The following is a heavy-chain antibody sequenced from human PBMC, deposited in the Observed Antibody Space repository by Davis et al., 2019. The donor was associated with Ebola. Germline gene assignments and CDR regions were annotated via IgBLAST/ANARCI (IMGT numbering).Heavy chain of an antibody. J-gene: IGHJ6*02. CDR3: ARDLRQLGHYYYYYGMDV. D-gene: IGHD6-6*01. CDR2: IKQDGSGK. CDR1: GFTFSSYW. Sequence: GESLKISCAASGFTFSSYWMSWVRQAPGKGLEWVANIKQDGSGKYYVDSVKGRFTISRGNAKNSLYLQMNSLRAEDTAVYYCARDLRQLGHYYYYYGMDVWGQGTTVTVSS. V-gene: IGHV3-7*03.